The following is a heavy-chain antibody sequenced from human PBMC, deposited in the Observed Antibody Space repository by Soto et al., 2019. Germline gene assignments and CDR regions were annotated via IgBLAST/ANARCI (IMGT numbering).Heavy chain of an antibody. CDR3: ASRYYYDSSGYLLDY. Sequence: QVQLVESGGGVVQPGRSLRLSCAASGFTFSSYAMHWVRQAPGKGLEWVAVISYDGSNKYYADSVKGRFTISRDNSKNTLYLQMNSLRAEDTAVYYCASRYYYDSSGYLLDYWGQGTLVTVSS. D-gene: IGHD3-22*01. CDR2: ISYDGSNK. J-gene: IGHJ4*02. V-gene: IGHV3-30-3*01. CDR1: GFTFSSYA.